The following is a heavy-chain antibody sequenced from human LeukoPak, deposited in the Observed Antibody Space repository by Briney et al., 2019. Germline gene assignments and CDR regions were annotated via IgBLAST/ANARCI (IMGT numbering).Heavy chain of an antibody. CDR2: VSYDESDK. CDR1: GFTFSSYT. D-gene: IGHD3-9*01. J-gene: IGHJ3*02. Sequence: GGSLRLSCTASGFTFSSYTMHWVRQAPGKGLEWVALVSYDESDKYYADSVKGRFTVSRDNSKNTLYLQMNSLRTEDTAVYYCAKDIPLRYFDWSDIWGQGTMVTVSS. CDR3: AKDIPLRYFDWSDI. V-gene: IGHV3-30-3*01.